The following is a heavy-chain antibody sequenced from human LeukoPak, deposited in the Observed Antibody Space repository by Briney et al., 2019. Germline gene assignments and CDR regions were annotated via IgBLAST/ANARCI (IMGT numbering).Heavy chain of an antibody. V-gene: IGHV4-34*01. D-gene: IGHD2-2*02. J-gene: IGHJ5*02. Sequence: SETLSLTCAVYGGSFSGYYWSWIRQPPGKGLEWIGEINHSGSTNYNPSLKSRVTISVDTSKNQFSLKLSSVTAADTAVYYCARGLVPAAIVSWFDPWGQGTLVTVSS. CDR3: ARGLVPAAIVSWFDP. CDR1: GGSFSGYY. CDR2: INHSGST.